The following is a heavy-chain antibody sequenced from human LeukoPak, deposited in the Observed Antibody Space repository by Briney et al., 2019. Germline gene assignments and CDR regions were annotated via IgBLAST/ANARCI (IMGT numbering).Heavy chain of an antibody. J-gene: IGHJ4*02. CDR3: ARDLGQSRNFDY. Sequence: PGGSLRLSCAASGFTLSSYSMNWVRQAPGKGLEWVSSISSSSSYIYYADSVKGRFTISRDNAKNSLYLQMNSLRAEDTAVYYCARDLGQSRNFDYWGQGTLVTVSS. V-gene: IGHV3-21*01. CDR2: ISSSSSYI. D-gene: IGHD3-16*01. CDR1: GFTLSSYS.